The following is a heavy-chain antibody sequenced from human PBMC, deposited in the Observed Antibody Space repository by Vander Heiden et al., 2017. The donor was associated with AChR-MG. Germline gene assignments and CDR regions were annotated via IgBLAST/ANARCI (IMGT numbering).Heavy chain of an antibody. V-gene: IGHV1-18*01. Sequence: QVQVVQSGAEVKKPGASVRVSCKASGYTFSNYGISWVRQAPGQGLEWMGWISGNNGNTNDAQKFQDRVTMTTDTSTSTANMELRSLRSDDTAVYYCARERELISGTYFRGAMDVWGQGTTVTVSS. CDR2: ISGNNGNT. J-gene: IGHJ6*02. D-gene: IGHD1-7*01. CDR3: ARERELISGTYFRGAMDV. CDR1: GYTFSNYG.